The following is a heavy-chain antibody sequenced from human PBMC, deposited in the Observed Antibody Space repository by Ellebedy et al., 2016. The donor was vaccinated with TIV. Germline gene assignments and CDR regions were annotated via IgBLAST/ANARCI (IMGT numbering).Heavy chain of an antibody. J-gene: IGHJ5*02. Sequence: MPSETLSLTCTVSGGSLSSHCWSWIRQPPRKGLEWIGRIYYTGVTNYSPSLKSRVTMSIDTSKNQFSLQLSSVTAADTDVYYRVRGTGDNMIGLKGWFDPWGQGTLVTVSS. V-gene: IGHV4-59*11. CDR1: GGSLSSHC. CDR3: VRGTGDNMIGLKGWFDP. CDR2: IYYTGVT. D-gene: IGHD3-16*01.